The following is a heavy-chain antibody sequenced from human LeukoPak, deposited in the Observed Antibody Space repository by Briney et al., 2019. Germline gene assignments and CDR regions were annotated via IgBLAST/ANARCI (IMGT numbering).Heavy chain of an antibody. Sequence: SLKVSCKASGGTFSGSAFSWIRQSPGQRLEWMGGVIPIFGTTNYAQNFQGRVTITTDESTRTANMERSCLTSEAKAVYFCVAGTFHSRVETGWFDPWGQGTLVTVSS. V-gene: IGHV1-69*05. CDR3: VAGTFHSRVETGWFDP. CDR2: VIPIFGTT. CDR1: GGTFSGSA. D-gene: IGHD1-14*01. J-gene: IGHJ5*02.